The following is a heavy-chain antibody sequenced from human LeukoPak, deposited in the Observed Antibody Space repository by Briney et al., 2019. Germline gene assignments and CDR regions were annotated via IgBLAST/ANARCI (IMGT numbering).Heavy chain of an antibody. V-gene: IGHV3-53*01. J-gene: IGHJ3*02. Sequence: PGGSLRLSCAASGFTVSSNYMSWVRQAPGKGLEWVSVIYSGGSTYYADSVKGRFTISRDNSKNTLYLQMNSLRAEDTAVYYCAREDSDALVVTGVAFDIWGQGTMVTVSS. CDR1: GFTVSSNY. CDR3: AREDSDALVVTGVAFDI. D-gene: IGHD3-22*01. CDR2: IYSGGST.